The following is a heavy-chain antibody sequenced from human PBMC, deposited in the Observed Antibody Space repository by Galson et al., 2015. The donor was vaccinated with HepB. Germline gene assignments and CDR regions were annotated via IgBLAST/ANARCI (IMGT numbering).Heavy chain of an antibody. Sequence: SETLSLTCTVSGGSISSYYWSWIRQPPGKGLEWIGYIYYSGSTNYNPSLKSRVTISVDTSKNQFSLKLSSVTAADTAVYYCARVPDYGDYAGVADYWGQGTLATVSS. CDR3: ARVPDYGDYAGVADY. D-gene: IGHD4-17*01. J-gene: IGHJ4*02. V-gene: IGHV4-59*01. CDR2: IYYSGST. CDR1: GGSISSYY.